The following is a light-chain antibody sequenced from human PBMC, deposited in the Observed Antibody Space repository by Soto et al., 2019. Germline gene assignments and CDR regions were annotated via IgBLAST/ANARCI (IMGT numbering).Light chain of an antibody. CDR1: SSDVGSYNL. J-gene: IGLJ1*01. CDR2: EVS. Sequence: QSALTQPASVSGSPGQSITISCTGXSSDVGSYNLVSWYQQHPGKAPKLMIYEVSKRPSGVSNRFSGSKSGNTASLTISGLQAEDEAAYYCCSYAVSLYVFGTGTKHTVL. CDR3: CSYAVSLYV. V-gene: IGLV2-23*02.